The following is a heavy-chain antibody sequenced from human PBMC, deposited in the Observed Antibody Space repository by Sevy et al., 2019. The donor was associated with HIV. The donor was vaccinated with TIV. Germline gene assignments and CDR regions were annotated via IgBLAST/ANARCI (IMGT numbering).Heavy chain of an antibody. Sequence: GGSLRLSCAASGFTPSTYGMHWVRQAPGKGLEWVAVMGYDGSNKYYADSVKGRFTISRDNSKTTLFLQMDSLRAEDTAVYYCARDPRMYGDYLLAYFDSWGQGTLVTVSS. J-gene: IGHJ4*02. CDR1: GFTPSTYG. D-gene: IGHD2-8*01. CDR2: MGYDGSNK. V-gene: IGHV3-33*01. CDR3: ARDPRMYGDYLLAYFDS.